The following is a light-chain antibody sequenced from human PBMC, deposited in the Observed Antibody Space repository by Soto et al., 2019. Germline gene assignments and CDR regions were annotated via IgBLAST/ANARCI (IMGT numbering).Light chain of an antibody. Sequence: QSALTQPRSVSGSPGQSVTISCTGTSSDVGGYNYVSWYQQHPGKAPKLMIYDVSKRPSGVPDRFSGSKSGNTTSMTISGLQAEDEADYYCCSDAGSYTWVFAGGTKLTVL. J-gene: IGLJ2*01. V-gene: IGLV2-11*01. CDR3: CSDAGSYTWV. CDR1: SSDVGGYNY. CDR2: DVS.